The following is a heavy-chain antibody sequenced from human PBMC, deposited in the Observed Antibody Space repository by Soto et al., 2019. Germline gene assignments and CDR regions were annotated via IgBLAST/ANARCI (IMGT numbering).Heavy chain of an antibody. CDR3: ARWIVGVTALDC. CDR2: INAGNGNT. V-gene: IGHV1-3*05. J-gene: IGHJ4*02. Sequence: QVPLVQSGAEEKKPGASVKVSCKASGYTFTSYAMHWVRPAPGQRLEWRGWINAGNGNTKYSQKFQGRVSITRYTSASISSMELGGLRFEDMAVFYCARWIVGVTALDCWGVGTVLTLSS. CDR1: GYTFTSYA. D-gene: IGHD2-21*02.